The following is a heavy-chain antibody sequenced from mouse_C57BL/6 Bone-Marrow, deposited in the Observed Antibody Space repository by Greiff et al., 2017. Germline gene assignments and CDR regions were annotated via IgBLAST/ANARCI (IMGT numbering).Heavy chain of an antibody. CDR3: ARDLTGRFAY. CDR1: GYAFSSSW. J-gene: IGHJ3*01. D-gene: IGHD4-1*01. V-gene: IGHV1-82*01. CDR2: IYPGDGDT. Sequence: QVQLQQSGPELVKPGASVKISCKASGYAFSSSWMHWVKQRPGKGLEWIGRIYPGDGDTNYNGKFKGKATLTADKSSSTAYMQLSSLTSEDSAVYFCARDLTGRFAYWGQGTLVTVSA.